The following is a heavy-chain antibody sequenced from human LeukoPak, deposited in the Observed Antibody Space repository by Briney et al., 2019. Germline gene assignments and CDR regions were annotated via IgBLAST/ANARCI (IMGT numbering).Heavy chain of an antibody. D-gene: IGHD5-24*01. CDR2: INPSGGST. Sequence: GASVTVSCTASGYTFTIYYIHWVRQAPGQGLEWMGIINPSGGSTTYAQKFQGRVTMTRDTSTSTVHMELSSLRSEDTAVFYCARDEGDGFNQGWVDYWGQGTLVTVSS. V-gene: IGHV1-46*01. CDR3: ARDEGDGFNQGWVDY. J-gene: IGHJ4*02. CDR1: GYTFTIYY.